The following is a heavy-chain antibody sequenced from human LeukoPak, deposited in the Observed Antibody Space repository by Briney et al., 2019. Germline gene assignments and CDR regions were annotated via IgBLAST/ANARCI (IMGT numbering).Heavy chain of an antibody. CDR1: GGSFSGYY. V-gene: IGHV4-34*01. CDR2: INHSGST. D-gene: IGHD3-10*01. Sequence: SETLSLTCAVYGGSFSGYYWSWIRQPPGKGLEGIGEINHSGSTNYNPSIKSRVTISVDTSKNQFSLKLSSVTAADTAVYYCAREPMVRGHSRTAFDIWGQGTMVTVSS. CDR3: AREPMVRGHSRTAFDI. J-gene: IGHJ3*02.